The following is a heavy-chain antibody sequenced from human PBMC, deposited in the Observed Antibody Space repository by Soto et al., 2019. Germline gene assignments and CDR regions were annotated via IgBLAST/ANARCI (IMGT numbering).Heavy chain of an antibody. J-gene: IGHJ4*02. CDR3: AKDPGVMTTVTHSHSDY. D-gene: IGHD4-17*01. CDR2: ISYDGSNK. CDR1: GFTFSSYG. Sequence: PGGSLRLSCAASGFTFSSYGMHWVRQAPGKGLEWVAVISYDGSNKYYADSVKGRFTISRDNSKNTLYLQMNSLRAEDTAVYYCAKDPGVMTTVTHSHSDYWGQGTLVTVSS. V-gene: IGHV3-30*18.